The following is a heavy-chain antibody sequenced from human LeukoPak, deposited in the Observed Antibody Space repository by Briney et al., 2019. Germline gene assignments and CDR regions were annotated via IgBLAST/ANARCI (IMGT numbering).Heavy chain of an antibody. CDR1: GFTFSSYS. CDR2: ISSSSSYI. V-gene: IGHV3-21*01. Sequence: GGSLRLSCAASGFTFSSYSMNWVRQAPGKGLEWVSSISSSSSYIYYADSVKGRFTISRDNAKNSLYLQMNSLRAEDTAVYYCAREFREHSSSFWAFDIWGQGTMVTVSS. D-gene: IGHD6-6*01. J-gene: IGHJ3*02. CDR3: AREFREHSSSFWAFDI.